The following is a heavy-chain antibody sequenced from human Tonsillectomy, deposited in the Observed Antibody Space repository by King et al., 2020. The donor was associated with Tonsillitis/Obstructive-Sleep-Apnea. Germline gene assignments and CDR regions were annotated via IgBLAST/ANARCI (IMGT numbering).Heavy chain of an antibody. D-gene: IGHD3-16*01. Sequence: VQLVESGGGVVQPGRSLRLSCAASGFTFSTYAMHWVRQAPGKGLEWVAAISYDGSNKFYADSVKGRFTISRDNSKNTQYLQMNSLRAEDTAVYYCARDLYAYVWGNALNVWGQGTTVTVSS. J-gene: IGHJ3*01. CDR2: ISYDGSNK. V-gene: IGHV3-30*04. CDR3: ARDLYAYVWGNALNV. CDR1: GFTFSTYA.